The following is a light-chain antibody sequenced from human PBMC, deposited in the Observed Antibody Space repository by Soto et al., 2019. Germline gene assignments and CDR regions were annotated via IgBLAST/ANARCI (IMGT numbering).Light chain of an antibody. CDR2: DAS. Sequence: EIVLTQSPATLSLSPGGRATLSCRASQSVSLSLAWYQQKPGQAPRLLIYDASKRPSGFPARFSGSGSGTDFTLTISSLEPEDFAVYYCQERTGWPPWTFGQGTKVDIK. J-gene: IGKJ1*01. CDR1: QSVSLS. V-gene: IGKV3-11*01. CDR3: QERTGWPPWT.